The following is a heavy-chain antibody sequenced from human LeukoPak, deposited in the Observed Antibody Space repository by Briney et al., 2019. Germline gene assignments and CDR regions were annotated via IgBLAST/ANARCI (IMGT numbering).Heavy chain of an antibody. J-gene: IGHJ5*02. CDR1: GGSISSSSYY. Sequence: SETLSLTCTVSGGSISSSSYYWGWIRQPPGKGLEWIGSIYYSGSTYYNPSPKSRVTISVDTSKNQFSLKLSSVTAADAAVYYCARHQNVVVPAALDPWGQGTLVTVSS. V-gene: IGHV4-39*01. D-gene: IGHD2-2*01. CDR2: IYYSGST. CDR3: ARHQNVVVPAALDP.